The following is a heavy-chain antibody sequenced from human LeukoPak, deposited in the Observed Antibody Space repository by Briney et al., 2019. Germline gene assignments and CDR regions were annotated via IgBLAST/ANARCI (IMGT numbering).Heavy chain of an antibody. CDR2: IWHGGDKN. Sequence: GGSLRLSCAVSGFSFSDYGLSWVRQAPGKGLEWVAVIWHGGDKNYYSDSVKGRFTASRDNSKNMLFLQMNDLAVEDTALYFCARGTRVQLPRYYYHGLALWGQGTTVIVSS. CDR3: ARGTRVQLPRYYYHGLAL. J-gene: IGHJ6*02. V-gene: IGHV3-33*08. D-gene: IGHD3-10*01. CDR1: GFSFSDYG.